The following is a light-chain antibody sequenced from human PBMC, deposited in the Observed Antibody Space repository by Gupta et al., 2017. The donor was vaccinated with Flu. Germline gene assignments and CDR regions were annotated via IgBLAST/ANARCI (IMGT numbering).Light chain of an antibody. V-gene: IGKV2-30*02. Sequence: LPLRPPASISCRSSLILVHRNGNTYLHWFHQRPGQSPRRLIYKVSNRYSGVPDRFSGSGSGTDFTLKISRVEADDVGVYCCMRGTGWPYAFGQGTKLEI. CDR3: MRGTGWPYA. CDR2: KVS. CDR1: LILVHRNGNTY. J-gene: IGKJ2*01.